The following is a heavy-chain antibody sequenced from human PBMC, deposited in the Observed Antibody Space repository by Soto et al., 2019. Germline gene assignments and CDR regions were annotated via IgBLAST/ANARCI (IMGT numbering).Heavy chain of an antibody. J-gene: IGHJ4*02. CDR3: ARGCSSVNCGQPGFDS. CDR2: IYNSGSA. Sequence: KPSETLSLTCAVSGGSISSGSYYWNWIRQHPGKGLESIGYIYNSGSAYYNASLKSRLTISLDTSKNQFSLKLSSVTVADTAVYYCARGCSSVNCGQPGFDSWGQGILVTVSS. V-gene: IGHV4-31*11. CDR1: GGSISSGSYY. D-gene: IGHD2-2*01.